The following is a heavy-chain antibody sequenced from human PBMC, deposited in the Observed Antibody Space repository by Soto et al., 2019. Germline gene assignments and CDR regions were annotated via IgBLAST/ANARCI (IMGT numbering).Heavy chain of an antibody. CDR3: VARATVVNSPWFDP. D-gene: IGHD1-1*01. CDR1: GYSINSGYI. V-gene: IGHV4-38-2*02. CDR2: RYSTGTT. Sequence: SETLSLTCTVSGYSINSGYIWGWVRRPPGQGLEWIGSRYSTGTTYYNPSLRRRVKMSVDTSKNQLFLVLRSVTAADTAVYYCVARATVVNSPWFDPWGQGTQVTVSS. J-gene: IGHJ5*02.